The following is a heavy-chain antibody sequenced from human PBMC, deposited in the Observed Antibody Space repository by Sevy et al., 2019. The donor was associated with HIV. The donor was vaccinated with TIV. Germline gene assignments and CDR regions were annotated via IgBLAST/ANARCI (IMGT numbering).Heavy chain of an antibody. Sequence: SETLSLTCTVSGGSISSYYWSWIRQPPGKGLEWIGYIYYSGSTNYNPSLKSRVTVSVDTSKNQFSLKLSSVTAADTAVYYCARGSRGNGGAFYPWGRGTLVTVS. J-gene: IGHJ5*02. CDR2: IYYSGST. CDR3: ARGSRGNGGAFYP. CDR1: GGSISSYY. D-gene: IGHD3-10*01. V-gene: IGHV4-59*13.